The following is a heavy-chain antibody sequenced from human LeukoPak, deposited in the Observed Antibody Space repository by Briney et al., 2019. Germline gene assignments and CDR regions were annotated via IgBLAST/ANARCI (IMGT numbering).Heavy chain of an antibody. CDR2: IYYSGST. CDR1: GGSISSYY. J-gene: IGHJ6*02. V-gene: IGHV4-59*01. CDR3: ARAPDYYGSGPMDV. D-gene: IGHD3-10*01. Sequence: PSETLSLTCTVPGGSISSYYWSWIRQPPGKGLEWIGYIYYSGSTNYNPSLKSRVTISVDTSKNQFSLKLSSVTAADTAVYYCARAPDYYGSGPMDVWGQGTTVTVSS.